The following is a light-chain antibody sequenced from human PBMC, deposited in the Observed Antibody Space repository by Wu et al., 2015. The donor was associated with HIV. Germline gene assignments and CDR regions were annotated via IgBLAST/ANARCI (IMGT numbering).Light chain of an antibody. V-gene: IGKV1-8*01. CDR3: QRYYTYPRT. CDR2: SAS. Sequence: AIRITQSPSSLSASTGDRVTITCRASQDISNYLGWYQQKPGKAPNLLIHSASTLQSGVPSRFSGSGSGTDFTLTISCLQSEDFATYYCQRYYTYPRTFGQGTNGG. CDR1: QDISNY. J-gene: IGKJ1*01.